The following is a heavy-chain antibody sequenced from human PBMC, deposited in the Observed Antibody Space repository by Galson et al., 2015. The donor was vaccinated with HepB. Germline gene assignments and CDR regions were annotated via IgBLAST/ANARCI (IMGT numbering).Heavy chain of an antibody. Sequence: SVKVSCKASGYTLTGYYIHWVRQAPGQGLEWMGRINPSSGGTNYAQKFQGRVTMTRDTSIGTAYMELSRLISDDTAVYYCATNRIPYNWFDPWGQGTLVTVSS. J-gene: IGHJ5*02. CDR2: INPSSGGT. CDR3: ATNRIPYNWFDP. CDR1: GYTLTGYY. D-gene: IGHD2-21*01. V-gene: IGHV1-2*06.